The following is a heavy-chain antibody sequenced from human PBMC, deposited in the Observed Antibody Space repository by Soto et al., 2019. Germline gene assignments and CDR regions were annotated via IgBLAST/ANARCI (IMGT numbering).Heavy chain of an antibody. J-gene: IGHJ6*03. CDR2: ISSSSSYI. D-gene: IGHD3-10*01. Sequence: GGSLRLSCAASGFTFSSYSMNWVRQAPGKGLEWVSSISSSSSYIYYADSVKGRFTISRDNAKNSLYLQMNSLRAEDTAVYYCARLYYYGSGNDYYYYYYMDVWGKGTTVTVSS. CDR1: GFTFSSYS. V-gene: IGHV3-21*01. CDR3: ARLYYYGSGNDYYYYYYMDV.